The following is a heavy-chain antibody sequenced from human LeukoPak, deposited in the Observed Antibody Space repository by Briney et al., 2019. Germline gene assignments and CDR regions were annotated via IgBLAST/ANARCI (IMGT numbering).Heavy chain of an antibody. D-gene: IGHD5-18*01. CDR1: GFTVSSNY. CDR3: ARDAVDTANAV. Sequence: AGGSLRLSCAASGFTVSSNYMSWVRQAPGKGLEWVSVIYSGGSTYYADSVKGRFTISRDNSKNTLYLQMNSLRAEDTAVYYCARDAVDTANAVWGQGTTVTVSS. CDR2: IYSGGST. V-gene: IGHV3-53*01. J-gene: IGHJ6*02.